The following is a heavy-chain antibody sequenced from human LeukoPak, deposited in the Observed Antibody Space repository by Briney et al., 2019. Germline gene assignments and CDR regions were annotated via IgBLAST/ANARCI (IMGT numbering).Heavy chain of an antibody. CDR1: GGSISSYY. J-gene: IGHJ3*02. V-gene: IGHV4-59*12. D-gene: IGHD6-19*01. CDR3: ARAYSSGWYGIYAFDI. Sequence: PSETLSLTCTVSGGSISSYYWSWIRQPPGKGLEWIGYIYYSGSTNYNPSLKSRVTMSVDTSKNQFSLKLSSVTAADTAVYYCARAYSSGWYGIYAFDIWGQGTMVTVSS. CDR2: IYYSGST.